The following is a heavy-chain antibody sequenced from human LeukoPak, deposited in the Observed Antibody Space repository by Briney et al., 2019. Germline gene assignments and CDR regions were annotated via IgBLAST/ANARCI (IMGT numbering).Heavy chain of an antibody. CDR1: GGTFSSYA. J-gene: IGHJ3*02. CDR3: ARGSGHLGGPNADFDI. CDR2: IIPIFGTA. D-gene: IGHD2-15*01. Sequence: SVKVSCKASGGTFSSYAISWVRQAPGQGLEWMGGIIPIFGTANYAQKFQGRVTITADESTSTAYMELSSLRSEDTAVYYCARGSGHLGGPNADFDIWGQGTMVTVSS. V-gene: IGHV1-69*13.